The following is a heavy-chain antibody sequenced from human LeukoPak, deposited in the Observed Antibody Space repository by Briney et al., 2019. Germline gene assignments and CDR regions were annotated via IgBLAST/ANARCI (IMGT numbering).Heavy chain of an antibody. CDR1: GFTFNRYG. CDR2: ISGSGGRT. CDR3: AKMRYSSGWYGVFDY. D-gene: IGHD6-19*01. J-gene: IGHJ4*02. V-gene: IGHV3-23*01. Sequence: GGSLRLSCAASGFTFNRYGMSWVRQAPGKGLEWVSAISGSGGRTYYADSVEGRFTVSRDNSKNTLYLQMNRLRAEDTAAYYCAKMRYSSGWYGVFDYWGQGTLVTVSS.